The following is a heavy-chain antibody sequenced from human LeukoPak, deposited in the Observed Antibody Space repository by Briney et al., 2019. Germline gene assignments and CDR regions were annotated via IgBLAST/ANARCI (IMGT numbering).Heavy chain of an antibody. V-gene: IGHV4-59*08. Sequence: SETLSLTCTVSGGSISSYYWSWIRQPPGKGLEWIGYIYYSGSTNYNLSLKSRVTISVDTSKNQFSLKLSSVTAADTAVYYCARHGGPGYSYGDPWGQGTLVTVSS. CDR3: ARHGGPGYSYGDP. CDR1: GGSISSYY. D-gene: IGHD5-18*01. J-gene: IGHJ5*02. CDR2: IYYSGST.